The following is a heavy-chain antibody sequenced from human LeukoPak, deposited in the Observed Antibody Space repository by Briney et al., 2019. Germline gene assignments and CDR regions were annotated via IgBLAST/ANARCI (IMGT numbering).Heavy chain of an antibody. D-gene: IGHD5-24*01. Sequence: PGRSLRLSCAASGFTFSSYVMHWVRQAPGKGLEWVAVISYDGSNKYYADSVKGRFTISRDNSKNTLYLQMNSLRAEDTVVYDCAKVGRDGYNYFDYWGQGTLVTVPS. CDR2: ISYDGSNK. CDR1: GFTFSSYV. V-gene: IGHV3-30*18. CDR3: AKVGRDGYNYFDY. J-gene: IGHJ4*02.